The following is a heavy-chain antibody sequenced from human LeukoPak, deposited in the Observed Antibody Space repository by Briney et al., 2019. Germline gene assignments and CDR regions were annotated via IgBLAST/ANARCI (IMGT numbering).Heavy chain of an antibody. J-gene: IGHJ4*02. CDR1: GGSISNYY. V-gene: IGHV4-4*07. Sequence: SETLSLTCTVSGGSISNYYWNWIRQPAGKGLEWIGRIYTSGSANYNPSLKSRLTMSLDTSKNQFSLRLSSVTAADTAVYYCARASDDFGDYGFDYWGQGTLVTVSS. CDR2: IYTSGSA. CDR3: ARASDDFGDYGFDY. D-gene: IGHD4-17*01.